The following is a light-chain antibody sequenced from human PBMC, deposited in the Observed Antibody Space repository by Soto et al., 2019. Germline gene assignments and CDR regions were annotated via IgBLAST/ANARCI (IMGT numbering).Light chain of an antibody. J-gene: IGKJ1*01. CDR1: QSVSSNY. Sequence: EIVLTQSPGTLSLSPGERATLSCRASQSVSSNYLAWYQQKPGQAPRLLIYGASSRATGIPDRFSGSGSGTDFTLTISRLEPEDFAVYYCQQYGSLWTFGQGTKVEI. V-gene: IGKV3-20*01. CDR3: QQYGSLWT. CDR2: GAS.